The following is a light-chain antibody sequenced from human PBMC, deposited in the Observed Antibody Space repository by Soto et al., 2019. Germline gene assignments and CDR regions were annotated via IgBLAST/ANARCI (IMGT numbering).Light chain of an antibody. V-gene: IGLV4-69*01. CDR1: SGHRNYA. CDR3: QTWGTVIRV. J-gene: IGLJ2*01. Sequence: QPVLTQSPSASASLGASVTLTCTLSSGHRNYAIAWHQQQPEKGPRYLMKVNIDGSHNKGDGIPERFSGSSSCADRYLTISSLQSEDEADYYFQTWGTVIRVFAGGTKLTVL. CDR2: VNIDGSH.